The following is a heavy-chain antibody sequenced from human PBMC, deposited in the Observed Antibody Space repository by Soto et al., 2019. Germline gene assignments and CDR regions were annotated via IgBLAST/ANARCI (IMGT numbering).Heavy chain of an antibody. D-gene: IGHD6-13*01. CDR1: GYAFTGYY. J-gene: IGHJ6*02. CDR2: INPNSGGT. V-gene: IGHV1-2*04. CDR3: ARGCSSSWYVGSYYYGMDV. Sequence: ASVQVSCKASGYAFTGYYMHWVRQAPGQGLEWMGWINPNSGGTNYAQKFQGWVTMTRDTSISTAYMELSRLRSDDTAVYYCARGCSSSWYVGSYYYGMDVWGQGTTVTVSS.